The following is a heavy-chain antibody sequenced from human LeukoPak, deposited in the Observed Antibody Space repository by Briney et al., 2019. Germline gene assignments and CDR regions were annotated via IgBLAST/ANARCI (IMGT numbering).Heavy chain of an antibody. J-gene: IGHJ4*02. CDR3: ARELNWRYFDY. V-gene: IGHV4-34*01. D-gene: IGHD1-1*01. CDR1: GGSFSGYY. CDR2: INHSGST. Sequence: SETLSLTCAVYGGSFSGYYWSWIRQPPGKGLEWIGEINHSGSTNYNPSLKSRVTISVDTSKNQFSLKLSSVTAADTAVYYCARELNWRYFDYWGQGTLVTVSS.